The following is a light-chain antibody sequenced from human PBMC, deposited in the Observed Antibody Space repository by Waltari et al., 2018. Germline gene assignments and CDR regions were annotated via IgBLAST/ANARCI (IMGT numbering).Light chain of an antibody. CDR2: MAS. CDR3: QQYSSFST. CDR1: QNVGTW. Sequence: DIQMTQSPSTLSASVGDRVTISCRASQNVGTWLAWYQQKPGKAPKLMIYMASSLESGVPSRFSGSGSGTEFTLTISSLQPDDFATYYCQQYSSFSTVGQGTKV. V-gene: IGKV1-5*03. J-gene: IGKJ2*01.